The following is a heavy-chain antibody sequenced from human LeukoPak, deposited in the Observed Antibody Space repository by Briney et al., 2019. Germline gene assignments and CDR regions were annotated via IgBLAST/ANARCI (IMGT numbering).Heavy chain of an antibody. D-gene: IGHD6-19*01. CDR1: EVSVTTRGSY. J-gene: IGHJ2*01. Sequence: PAETLSLTCTVSEVSVTTRGSYWGWLRQPPGKGLAWIGSAYYSGSTYFNSSLKSRLSISVDTTNNQFSLRLTSLTTADTAAYYSVRDSPGRRGWYRSFELSGRG. CDR2: AYYSGST. CDR3: VRDSPGRRGWYRSFEL. V-gene: IGHV4-39*07.